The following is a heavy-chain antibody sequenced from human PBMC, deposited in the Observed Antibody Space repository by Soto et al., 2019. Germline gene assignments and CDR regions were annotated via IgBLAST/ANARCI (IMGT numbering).Heavy chain of an antibody. D-gene: IGHD1-26*01. J-gene: IGHJ4*02. CDR2: IGTAGDT. CDR1: GFTFSSYD. Sequence: PGGSLRLSCAASGFTFSSYDMHWVRQATGKGLEWVSAIGTAGDTYYPGSVKGRFTISRDNAKNTLYLQMNSLRAEDTALYYCASIPPSAVGATTEVDYWGQGTLVTVS. V-gene: IGHV3-13*01. CDR3: ASIPPSAVGATTEVDY.